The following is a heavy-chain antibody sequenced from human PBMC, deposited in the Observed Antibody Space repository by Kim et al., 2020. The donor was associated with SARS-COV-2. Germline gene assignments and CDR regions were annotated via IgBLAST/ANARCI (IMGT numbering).Heavy chain of an antibody. V-gene: IGHV3-23*01. CDR1: GFTFSSYA. CDR3: AKDKGYYDSSGSHPFDY. J-gene: IGHJ4*02. Sequence: GGSLRLSCAASGFTFSSYAMSWVRQAPGKGLEWVSAISGSGGSTYYADSVKGRFTISRDNSKNTLYLQMNSLRAEDTAVYYCAKDKGYYDSSGSHPFDYWGQGTLVTVSS. CDR2: ISGSGGST. D-gene: IGHD3-22*01.